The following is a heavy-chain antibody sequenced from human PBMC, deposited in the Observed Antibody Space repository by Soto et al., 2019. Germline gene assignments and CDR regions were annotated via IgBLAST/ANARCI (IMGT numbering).Heavy chain of an antibody. Sequence: GASVKVSCKASGGTFSSYAISWVRQAPGQGLEWMGGIIPIFGTANYAQKFQGRVTITADESTSTAYMELSSLRSEDTAVYYCARDIVVVPAATHVPTTGNGMDVWGQGTTVTVSS. CDR3: ARDIVVVPAATHVPTTGNGMDV. CDR1: GGTFSSYA. J-gene: IGHJ6*02. D-gene: IGHD2-2*01. CDR2: IIPIFGTA. V-gene: IGHV1-69*13.